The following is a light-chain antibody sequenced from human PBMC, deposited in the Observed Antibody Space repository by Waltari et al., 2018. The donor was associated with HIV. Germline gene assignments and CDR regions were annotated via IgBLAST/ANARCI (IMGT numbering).Light chain of an antibody. V-gene: IGKV1-39*01. CDR1: QTTTTY. CDR2: AAS. J-gene: IGKJ3*01. Sequence: DIQMTQSPPSLSASVGDRVTIASRASQTTTTYLNWYQQKPGKVPKLLIYAASTLPSGVPSRFSGSGSGTDFTLTISSLQPEDFATYYCQQSYSSPLSFGPGT. CDR3: QQSYSSPLS.